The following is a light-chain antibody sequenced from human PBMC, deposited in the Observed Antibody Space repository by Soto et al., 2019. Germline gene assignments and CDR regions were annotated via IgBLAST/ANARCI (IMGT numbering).Light chain of an antibody. CDR1: HSITNW. Sequence: DIEMTQSPSTLSASVGDRVTLTCRASHSITNWLAWFQQKPGKAPKLLIYDASNLESGVGSRFTGSGSGTEFTLSITSLEPDDFGIYYCQQYSISPCTFGPGTIVDIK. CDR3: QQYSISPCT. CDR2: DAS. J-gene: IGKJ3*01. V-gene: IGKV1-5*01.